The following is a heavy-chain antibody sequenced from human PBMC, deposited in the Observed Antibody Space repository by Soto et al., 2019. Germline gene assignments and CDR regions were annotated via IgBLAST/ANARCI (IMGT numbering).Heavy chain of an antibody. Sequence: GGSLRLSCAASGFTFDNYAMSWVRQAPGKRLEWVSSITGTGDTTYYADSVKGRFTISRDNSKNTLYLHMNSLRAEDTAFYYCATHPDTFDYWGQGTLVTVSS. CDR3: ATHPDTFDY. J-gene: IGHJ4*02. CDR1: GFTFDNYA. V-gene: IGHV3-23*01. D-gene: IGHD5-18*01. CDR2: ITGTGDTT.